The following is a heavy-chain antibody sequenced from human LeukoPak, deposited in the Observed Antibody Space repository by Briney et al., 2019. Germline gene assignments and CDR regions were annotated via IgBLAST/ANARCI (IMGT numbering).Heavy chain of an antibody. CDR3: ARRLGYCSSTSCYYYFDY. CDR1: GYSISSGYY. CDR2: IYHSSST. V-gene: IGHV4-38-2*01. Sequence: SETLSLTCAVSGYSISSGYYWGWIRPPPGKGLEWIGSIYHSSSTYYNPSLTSRVTISVDTSKNQFSLKLSSVTAADTAVYYCARRLGYCSSTSCYYYFDYWGQGTLVTVSS. D-gene: IGHD2-2*01. J-gene: IGHJ4*02.